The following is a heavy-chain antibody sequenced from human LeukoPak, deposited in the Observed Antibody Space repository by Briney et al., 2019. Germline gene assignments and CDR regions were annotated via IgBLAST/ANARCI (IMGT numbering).Heavy chain of an antibody. Sequence: SETLSLTCTVSGGSISSSSYYWGWIRQPPGKGLEWIGSIYYSGSTYYNPSPKSRVTISVDTSKNQFSLKLSSVTAADTAVYYCAGYHCSSTSCYFDYWGQGTLVTVSS. V-gene: IGHV4-39*01. J-gene: IGHJ4*02. CDR2: IYYSGST. CDR3: AGYHCSSTSCYFDY. CDR1: GGSISSSSYY. D-gene: IGHD2-2*01.